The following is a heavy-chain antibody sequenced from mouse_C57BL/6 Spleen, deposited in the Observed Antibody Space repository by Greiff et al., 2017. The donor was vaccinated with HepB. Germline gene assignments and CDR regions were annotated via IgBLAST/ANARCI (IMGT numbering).Heavy chain of an antibody. D-gene: IGHD1-1*01. CDR2: ILPGSGST. CDR1: GYTFTGYW. Sequence: VKLMESGAELMKPGASVKLSCKAPGYTFTGYWIEWVKQRPGHGLEWIGEILPGSGSTNYNEKFKGKATFTADTSSNTAYMQLSSLTTEDSAIYYCARRGTTVVAHFDYWGQGTTLTVSS. CDR3: ARRGTTVVAHFDY. J-gene: IGHJ2*01. V-gene: IGHV1-9*01.